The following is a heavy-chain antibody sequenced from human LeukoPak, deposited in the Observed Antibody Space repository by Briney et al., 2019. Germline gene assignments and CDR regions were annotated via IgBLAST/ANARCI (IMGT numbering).Heavy chain of an antibody. J-gene: IGHJ4*02. CDR1: GYTFTDFG. V-gene: IGHV1-18*01. D-gene: IGHD5-18*01. CDR2: ISAYNGNT. Sequence: GASVTVSCKASGYTFTDFGVSWVRQAPGQGLEWVGWISAYNGNTNYVQKFQGRVTMPTDISTSTAYLELRSLRSDDTAVFYCVRDLGVDTSMIFFDYWGQGTRVTVSS. CDR3: VRDLGVDTSMIFFDY.